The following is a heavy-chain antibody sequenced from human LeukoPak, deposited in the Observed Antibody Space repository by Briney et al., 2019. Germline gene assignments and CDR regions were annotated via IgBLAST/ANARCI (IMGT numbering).Heavy chain of an antibody. D-gene: IGHD4-17*01. V-gene: IGHV4-34*01. CDR1: GGSFSGHY. Sequence: SETLSLTCAVYGGSFSGHYWSWIRQPPGKGLEWIGEINHSGSTNYNPSLKSRVTISVDTSKNQFSLKLSSVTAADTAVYYCARGPYGDSKKWYYYYGMDVWGQGTTVTVSS. CDR3: ARGPYGDSKKWYYYYGMDV. J-gene: IGHJ6*02. CDR2: INHSGST.